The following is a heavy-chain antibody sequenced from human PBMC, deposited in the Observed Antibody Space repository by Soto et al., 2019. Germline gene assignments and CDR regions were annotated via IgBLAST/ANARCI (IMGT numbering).Heavy chain of an antibody. CDR2: IYYSGRT. V-gene: IGHV4-30-4*01. J-gene: IGHJ4*02. D-gene: IGHD1-26*01. CDR3: ARDLVELPEVFDY. Sequence: QVQLQESGPGLVKPSQTLSLTCTVSGGSISSGDYYWSWIRQPPGKGLEWIGYIYYSGRTYYNPSLKSRVTISLDTSKNQFSLKLSSVSDADTAVDFCARDLVELPEVFDYWGQGTLVTVSS. CDR1: GGSISSGDYY.